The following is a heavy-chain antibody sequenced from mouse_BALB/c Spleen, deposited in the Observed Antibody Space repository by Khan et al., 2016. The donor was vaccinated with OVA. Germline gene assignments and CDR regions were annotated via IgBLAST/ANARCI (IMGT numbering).Heavy chain of an antibody. J-gene: IGHJ2*01. CDR1: GYSITSDYA. CDR3: ASVRLLLRYPDYVDY. V-gene: IGHV3-2*02. D-gene: IGHD1-1*01. Sequence: EVQLQESGPGLLKPSQSLSLTCTVTGYSITSDYAWNWIRQFPGNILEWMVYIGYSGRTTYNPSLRSRISITRDSYKNQFFLLLNSVTTEDTATYYCASVRLLLRYPDYVDYGGQGTTLTVSS. CDR2: IGYSGRT.